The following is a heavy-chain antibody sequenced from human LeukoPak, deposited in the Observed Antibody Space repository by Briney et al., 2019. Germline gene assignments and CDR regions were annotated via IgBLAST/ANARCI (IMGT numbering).Heavy chain of an antibody. D-gene: IGHD4-17*01. V-gene: IGHV3-21*01. CDR3: ARGGDYGDYFARANWFDP. Sequence: GGSLRLSCAASGFTFSSYSMNWVREAPGKGLEWVSSISSSSSYIYYADSVKGRFTISRDNAKNSLYLQMNSLRAEDTAVYYCARGGDYGDYFARANWFDPWGQGTLVTVSS. CDR1: GFTFSSYS. J-gene: IGHJ5*02. CDR2: ISSSSSYI.